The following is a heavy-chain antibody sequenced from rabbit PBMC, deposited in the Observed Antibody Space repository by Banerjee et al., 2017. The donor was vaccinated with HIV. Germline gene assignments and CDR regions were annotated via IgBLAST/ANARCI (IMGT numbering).Heavy chain of an antibody. CDR3: ARGYWTDGLHL. V-gene: IGHV1S45*01. Sequence: QEQLEESGGDPVKPEGSLTLTCTASGFSLSNKYEMCWVRQAPGKGLEWIAGIHTGDGDTYYASWAKGRFTISKTSSTTVTLQMTSLTAADTATYFCARGYWTDGLHLWGPGTLVTVS. CDR2: IHTGDGDT. CDR1: GFSLSNKYE. J-gene: IGHJ4*01. D-gene: IGHD1-1*01.